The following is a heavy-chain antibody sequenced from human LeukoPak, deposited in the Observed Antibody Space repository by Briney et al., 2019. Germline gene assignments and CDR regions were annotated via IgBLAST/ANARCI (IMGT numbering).Heavy chain of an antibody. CDR3: ARDRGAAGSFSVEHDY. V-gene: IGHV3-30-3*01. CDR1: GLTFSTFA. Sequence: GGSLRLSCAASGLTFSTFAMHWVRQAPGKGLEWLAVISYDGSNKYYADSVKGRFTISRDNSKNTLNLQMNSLRAEDTAVYYCARDRGAAGSFSVEHDYWGQGTLVTVSS. D-gene: IGHD6-13*01. CDR2: ISYDGSNK. J-gene: IGHJ4*02.